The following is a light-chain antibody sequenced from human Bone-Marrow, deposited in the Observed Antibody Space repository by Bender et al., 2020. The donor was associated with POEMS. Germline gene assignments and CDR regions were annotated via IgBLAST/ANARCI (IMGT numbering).Light chain of an antibody. V-gene: IGLV1-44*01. CDR3: AVWDDSLNGWV. CDR1: SSNIGAHA. CDR2: SSH. J-gene: IGLJ3*02. Sequence: QSVLTQPPSASGTPGQRVTISCSGGSSNIGAHAVNWYQHLPGTAPKLLIYSSHRRPSEVPDRFSGSRSGTPACLAISGLQSEDEADYYCAVWDDSLNGWVFGGGTKLTVL.